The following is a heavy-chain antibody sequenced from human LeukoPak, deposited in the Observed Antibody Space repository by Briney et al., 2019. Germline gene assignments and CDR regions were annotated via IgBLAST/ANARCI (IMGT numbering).Heavy chain of an antibody. Sequence: SETLSLTCSVSGDSVSRSDSYWYWIRQPPGKGLEWIGTIYYSGRTYYSPSLKSRVTMSVDPSNNQFSLNPRSVTAADTAVYYCARRRYYDGSGYLEWGQGTLLSVSS. CDR3: ARRRYYDGSGYLE. D-gene: IGHD3-22*01. CDR2: IYYSGRT. V-gene: IGHV4-39*01. J-gene: IGHJ1*01. CDR1: GDSVSRSDSY.